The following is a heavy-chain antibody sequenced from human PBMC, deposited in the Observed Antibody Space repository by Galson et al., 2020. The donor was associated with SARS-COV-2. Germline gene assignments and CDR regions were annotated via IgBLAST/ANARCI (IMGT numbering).Heavy chain of an antibody. D-gene: IGHD3-16*01. J-gene: IGHJ2*01. Sequence: QAPGQGPEWMGWIDPRNGATKSAQKFQGWVTMTRDTSISTVYMDLSRLTSEDTAIYYCARDVGDTRNYWYFDVWGRGTLVIVSS. CDR3: ARDVGDTRNYWYFDV. V-gene: IGHV1-2*04. CDR2: IDPRNGAT.